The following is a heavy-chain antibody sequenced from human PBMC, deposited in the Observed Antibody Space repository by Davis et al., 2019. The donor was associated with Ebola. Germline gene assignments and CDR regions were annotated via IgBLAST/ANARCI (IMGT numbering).Heavy chain of an antibody. CDR1: AFTVSSNY. CDR2: IYSGAGGST. CDR3: AKSGLSFGVVKYHYGMDV. Sequence: GESLKISCAASAFTVSSNYMTWVRQAPGKGLEWVSIIYSGAGGSTCYADSVKGRFTISRDNSMSTLYLQMNSLRADDTAVYYCAKSGLSFGVVKYHYGMDVWGKGTTVTVSS. V-gene: IGHV3-53*01. J-gene: IGHJ6*04. D-gene: IGHD3-3*01.